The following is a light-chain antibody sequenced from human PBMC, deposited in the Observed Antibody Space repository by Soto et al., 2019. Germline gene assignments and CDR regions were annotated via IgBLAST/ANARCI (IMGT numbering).Light chain of an antibody. Sequence: EIVLTQSPATLSLSPGARATLSCRASRSVRTALAWYQQRPGQAPRLLISDASNRAPGIPSRFSGSGSGTEFTLTISSLQRDDFATYYCQHYNSYSEAFGQGTKVDI. J-gene: IGKJ1*01. CDR1: RSVRTA. CDR3: QHYNSYSEA. CDR2: DAS. V-gene: IGKV3-11*01.